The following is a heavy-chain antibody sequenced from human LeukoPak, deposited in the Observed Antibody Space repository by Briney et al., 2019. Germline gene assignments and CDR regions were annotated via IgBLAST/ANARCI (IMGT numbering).Heavy chain of an antibody. CDR2: INPNSAGT. V-gene: IGHV1-2*02. CDR1: GYTFTGYY. Sequence: GASVKLSCKASGYTFTGYYMHWVPQAPGQGLEWMRWINPNSAGTNYAQKFQGRVTMTRDTSISTAYLQWSSLKASDTAMYYCARRGAAGYYDSSGYYFSYWGQGTLVTVSS. CDR3: ARRGAAGYYDSSGYYFSY. D-gene: IGHD3-22*01. J-gene: IGHJ4*02.